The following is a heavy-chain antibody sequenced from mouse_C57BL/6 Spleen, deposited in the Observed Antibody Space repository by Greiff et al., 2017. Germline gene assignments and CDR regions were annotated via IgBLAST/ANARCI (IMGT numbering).Heavy chain of an antibody. V-gene: IGHV1-64*01. CDR2: IHPNSGST. Sequence: QVQLQQPGAELVKPGASVKLSCKASGYTFTSYWMHWVKQRPGQGLEWIGMIHPNSGSTNYNEKFKSKATLTVDKSSSTAYMQLSSLTSEDSAVYYCARSGGYYGSSFWYFDVWGTGTTVTVSS. J-gene: IGHJ1*03. D-gene: IGHD1-1*01. CDR1: GYTFTSYW. CDR3: ARSGGYYGSSFWYFDV.